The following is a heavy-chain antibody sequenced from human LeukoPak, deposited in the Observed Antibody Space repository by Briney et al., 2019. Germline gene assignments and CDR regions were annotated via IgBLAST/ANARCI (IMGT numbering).Heavy chain of an antibody. V-gene: IGHV4-59*11. J-gene: IGHJ3*02. CDR1: GGSISFHY. CDR3: ARDVPVQSSDAFDI. CDR2: ISYTGRT. D-gene: IGHD4-11*01. Sequence: PSETLSLTCTVFGGSISFHYWSWIRQPPGTGLEWIGYISYTGRTNFNPSLKGRVTISVDASRNQFSLKLSSVTAADTAVYYCARDVPVQSSDAFDIWGQGTMVTVSS.